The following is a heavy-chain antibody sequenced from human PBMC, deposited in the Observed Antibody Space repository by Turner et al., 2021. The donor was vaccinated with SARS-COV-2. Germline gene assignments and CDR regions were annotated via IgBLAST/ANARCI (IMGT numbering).Heavy chain of an antibody. CDR3: ARELRFNWLDS. Sequence: QVQLQESGPGMVKPSETLSLTCTVSGGSISSDFWSWIRQPPGKGLEWIGYIYYRGSTNYNPSLKSRVTMSVDTSKNQFSLKLRSVTAADTAVDYCARELRFNWLDSWGQGTLVTVSS. D-gene: IGHD3-3*01. CDR2: IYYRGST. J-gene: IGHJ5*01. CDR1: GGSISSDF. V-gene: IGHV4-59*01.